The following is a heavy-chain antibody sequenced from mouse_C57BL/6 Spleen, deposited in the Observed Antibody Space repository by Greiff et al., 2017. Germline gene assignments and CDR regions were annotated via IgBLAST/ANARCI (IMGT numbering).Heavy chain of an antibody. Sequence: VQLQQSGAELVRPGASVTLSCKASGYTFTDYEMHWVKQTPVHGLEWIGAIDPETGGTAYNQKFKGKAILTADKSSSTAYMGLRSLTSEDSAVYYCTRCRPALSTSFDYWGQGTTLTVSS. D-gene: IGHD2-1*01. CDR3: TRCRPALSTSFDY. J-gene: IGHJ2*01. CDR2: IDPETGGT. V-gene: IGHV1-15*01. CDR1: GYTFTDYE.